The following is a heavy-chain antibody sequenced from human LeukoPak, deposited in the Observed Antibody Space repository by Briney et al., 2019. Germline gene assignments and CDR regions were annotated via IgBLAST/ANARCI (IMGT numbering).Heavy chain of an antibody. Sequence: PGGSLRLSCAASGFTFSSYAMSWVRQAPEKGLEWVSTIGGSDGSTYYADSVKGRFTISRDNSKNTLYLQMSSLTAEDTAVYYCVKGWIQAVGNFCWGQGTLVTVSS. CDR1: GFTFSSYA. CDR3: VKGWIQAVGNFC. CDR2: IGGSDGST. V-gene: IGHV3-23*01. D-gene: IGHD5-18*01. J-gene: IGHJ4*02.